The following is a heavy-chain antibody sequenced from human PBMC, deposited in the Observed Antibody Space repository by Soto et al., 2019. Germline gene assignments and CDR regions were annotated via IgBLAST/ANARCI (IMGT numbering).Heavy chain of an antibody. J-gene: IGHJ6*03. Sequence: PSETLSLTCAVYGGSFSGYYWSWIRQPPGKGLEWIGEINHSGSTNYNPSLKSRVTISVDTSKNQFSLKLSSVTAADTAVYYCARNGITIFGVVPAPRYYYYYMDVWGKGTTVTVSS. CDR2: INHSGST. CDR3: ARNGITIFGVVPAPRYYYYYMDV. CDR1: GGSFSGYY. V-gene: IGHV4-34*01. D-gene: IGHD3-3*01.